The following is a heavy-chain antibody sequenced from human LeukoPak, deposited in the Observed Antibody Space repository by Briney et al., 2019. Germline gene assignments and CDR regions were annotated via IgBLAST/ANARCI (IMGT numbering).Heavy chain of an antibody. J-gene: IGHJ4*02. Sequence: GGSLRLSCAASGFTFSTYTMNWVRQAPGKGLEWVSSISSSSSYIYYADSVKGRFTISRDNAKNSLYLQMNSLRAEDTAVYHCARDALAAGYRLEWYYFDYWGQGTLVTVSS. CDR2: ISSSSSYI. D-gene: IGHD2-2*01. V-gene: IGHV3-21*01. CDR3: ARDALAAGYRLEWYYFDY. CDR1: GFTFSTYT.